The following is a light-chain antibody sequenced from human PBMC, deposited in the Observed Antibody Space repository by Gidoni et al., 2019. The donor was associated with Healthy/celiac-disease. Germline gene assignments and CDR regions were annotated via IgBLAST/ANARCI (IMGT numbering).Light chain of an antibody. V-gene: IGKV3-20*01. Sequence: ELVLTQSPGTLSLSPGERPTLSCRASQSVRISYLAWYQQKPGQAPRLLIYGASSRATGIPDRFSGSGSGTDFTLTISRLEPEDFAVYYCQQYGSSPVTFGQGTKLEIK. CDR3: QQYGSSPVT. CDR2: GAS. J-gene: IGKJ2*01. CDR1: QSVRISY.